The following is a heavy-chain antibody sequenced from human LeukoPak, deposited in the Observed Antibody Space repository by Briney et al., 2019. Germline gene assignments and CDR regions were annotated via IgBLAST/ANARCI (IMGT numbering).Heavy chain of an antibody. D-gene: IGHD3-10*01. J-gene: IGHJ4*02. V-gene: IGHV1-2*02. CDR1: GYTFTGYY. CDR3: ASWDYGSGDSYFDY. Sequence: ASVKVSCKASGYTFTGYYMHWVRQAPGQGLEWMGWINPNSGGTNYAQKFQGRVIMTRDTSISTAYMELSRLRSDDTAVYYCASWDYGSGDSYFDYWGQGTLVTVSS. CDR2: INPNSGGT.